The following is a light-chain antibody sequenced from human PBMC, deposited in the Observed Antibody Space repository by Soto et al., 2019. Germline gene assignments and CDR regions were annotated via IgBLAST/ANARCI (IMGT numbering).Light chain of an antibody. CDR2: DVS. V-gene: IGLV2-11*01. CDR3: CSHAGSYVV. CDR1: SSDVGSSNY. J-gene: IGLJ2*01. Sequence: QSVLTQPRSVSGSPGQSVTISCTGTSSDVGSSNYVSWYQQHPGKAPKLIISDVSKRPSGVPDRFSGSKSDNTASLSISGLQDEDEADYFCCSHAGSYVVFGGGTTLTVL.